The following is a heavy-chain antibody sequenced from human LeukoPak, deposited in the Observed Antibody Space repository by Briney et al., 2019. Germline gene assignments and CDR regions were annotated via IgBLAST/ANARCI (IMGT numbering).Heavy chain of an antibody. D-gene: IGHD6-6*01. CDR2: IYYSGST. V-gene: IGHV4-61*08. Sequence: SQTLSLTCTVSGGSISSGGYTWSWIRQPPGKGLEWIGYIYYSGSTNYNPSLKSRVTISVDTSKNQFSLKLSSVTAADTAVYYCAREGVAARPGLYYFDYWCQGTLVTVSS. J-gene: IGHJ4*02. CDR1: GGSISSGGYT. CDR3: AREGVAARPGLYYFDY.